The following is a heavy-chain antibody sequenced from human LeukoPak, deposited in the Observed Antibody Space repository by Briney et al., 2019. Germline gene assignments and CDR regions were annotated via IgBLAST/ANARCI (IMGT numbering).Heavy chain of an antibody. D-gene: IGHD2-2*01. Sequence: GGSLRLSCAASTFSFSEYPMGWVRQAPGKGLEWVSGISAGGDGTYYADPVKGRFTISRDNSKNTLFLQMNSLRAEDTAVYYCARSRVVPAAWGAFDIWGQGTMVTVSS. V-gene: IGHV3-23*01. CDR1: TFSFSEYP. CDR2: ISAGGDGT. CDR3: ARSRVVPAAWGAFDI. J-gene: IGHJ3*02.